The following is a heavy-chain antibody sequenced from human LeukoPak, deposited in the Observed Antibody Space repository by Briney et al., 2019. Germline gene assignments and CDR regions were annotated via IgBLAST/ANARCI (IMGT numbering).Heavy chain of an antibody. CDR3: ARGHDYFDY. CDR1: GGSFSGYY. V-gene: IGHV4-34*01. CDR2: INHSGST. J-gene: IGHJ4*02. Sequence: SETLSLTCAVYGGSFSGYYWSWIRQPPGKGLEWIGEINHSGSTNYNPSLKSRVTISVDTSKNQFSLNLSSVTAADTAVFYCARGHDYFDYWGQGTLVTVSS.